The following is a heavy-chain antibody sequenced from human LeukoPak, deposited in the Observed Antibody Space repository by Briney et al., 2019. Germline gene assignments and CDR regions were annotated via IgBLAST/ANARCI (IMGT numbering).Heavy chain of an antibody. CDR3: ARGHDYFDY. CDR1: GGSFSGYY. V-gene: IGHV4-34*01. CDR2: INHSGST. J-gene: IGHJ4*02. Sequence: SETLSLTCAVYGGSFSGYYWSWIRQPPGKGLEWIGEINHSGSTNYNPSLKSRVTISVDTSKNQFSLNLSSVTAADTAVFYCARGHDYFDYWGQGTLVTVSS.